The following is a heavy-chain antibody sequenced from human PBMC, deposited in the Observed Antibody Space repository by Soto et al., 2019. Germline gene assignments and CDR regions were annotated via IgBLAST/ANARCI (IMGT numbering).Heavy chain of an antibody. D-gene: IGHD2-15*01. CDR2: INHSGST. CDR1: GGSFSGYY. Sequence: QVQLQQWGAGLLKPSETLSLTCAVYGGSFSGYYWSWIRQPPGKGLEWIGEINHSGSTNYNPSLKSRVTISXXTXKXXFSLKLSSVTAADTAVYYCARSKGYCSGGSCYWGVWGQGTLVTVSS. V-gene: IGHV4-34*01. CDR3: ARSKGYCSGGSCYWGV. J-gene: IGHJ4*02.